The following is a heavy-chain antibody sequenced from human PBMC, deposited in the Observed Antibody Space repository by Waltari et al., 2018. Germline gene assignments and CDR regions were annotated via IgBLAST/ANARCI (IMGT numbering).Heavy chain of an antibody. V-gene: IGHV1-8*03. J-gene: IGHJ4*02. Sequence: QVQLVQSGAEVKNPGSSVKVSCKGSGYTFTSYDIHWVRQATGQGLSWLGWMNLNIGNTGYAQKFQGRVTITRNTSISTAYMELSSLRSEDTAVYYCARGRRYYSGLYYFDYWGQGTLVTVSS. CDR3: ARGRRYYSGLYYFDY. D-gene: IGHD3-10*01. CDR1: GYTFTSYD. CDR2: MNLNIGNT.